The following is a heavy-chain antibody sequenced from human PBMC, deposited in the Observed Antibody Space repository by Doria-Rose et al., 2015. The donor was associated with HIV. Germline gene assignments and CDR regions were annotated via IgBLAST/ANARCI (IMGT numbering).Heavy chain of an antibody. D-gene: IGHD2-2*01. CDR2: ISPYNGNR. CDR1: GYNFTSYG. J-gene: IGHJ4*02. CDR3: ARMGSTTLPTWSPFDS. V-gene: IGHV1-18*01. Sequence: QVQLQESGAEVKKPGASVKVSCRASGYNFTSYGISCVRQAPGRGLELMGWISPYNGNRNYAQKFQGRVTMTTDTSTSTAYMELKSLRSDDTAVYYCARMGSTTLPTWSPFDSWGQGTLVTVSS.